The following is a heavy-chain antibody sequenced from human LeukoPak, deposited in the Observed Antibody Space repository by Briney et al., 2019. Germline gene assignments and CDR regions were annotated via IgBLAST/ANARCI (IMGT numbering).Heavy chain of an antibody. CDR3: AKIAVAGTSKNYFDS. D-gene: IGHD6-19*01. CDR1: GYTFTSYY. Sequence: ASVKVSCEASGYTFTSYYMHWVRQAPGQGLEWMGLIKPSGGSTIYSQKFQGRLTMTRDTSTSIVYMELSSLRSEDTAVYYCAKIAVAGTSKNYFDSSGQGTLVTVSS. V-gene: IGHV1-46*01. J-gene: IGHJ4*02. CDR2: IKPSGGST.